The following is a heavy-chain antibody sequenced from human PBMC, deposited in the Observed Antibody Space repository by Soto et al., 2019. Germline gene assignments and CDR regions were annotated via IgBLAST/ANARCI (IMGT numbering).Heavy chain of an antibody. J-gene: IGHJ6*02. CDR1: GYSFTSYW. CDR3: ARQRPSAAGNYYHYGMDV. CDR2: IYPGDSDT. Sequence: RGESLKISCKGSGYSFTSYWIGWVRQMPGKGLEWMGIIYPGDSDTRYSPSFQGQVTISADKSISTAYLQWSSLKASDTAMYYCARQRPSAAGNYYHYGMDVWGQGTTVTVSS. D-gene: IGHD6-13*01. V-gene: IGHV5-51*01.